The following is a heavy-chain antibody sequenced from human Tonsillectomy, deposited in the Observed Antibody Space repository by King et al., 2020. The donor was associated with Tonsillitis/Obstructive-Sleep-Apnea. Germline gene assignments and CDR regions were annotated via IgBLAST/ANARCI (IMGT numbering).Heavy chain of an antibody. J-gene: IGHJ6*03. D-gene: IGHD2-2*01. CDR2: INPSGGST. CDR3: ARDQGVPAPLYYMDV. V-gene: IGHV1-46*01. Sequence: QLVQSGAEVKKPGASVKVSCKASGYTFTSYYMHWVRQAPGQGLEWMGIINPSGGSTSYAQKFQGRVTMTRDTSTSTAYMELSSLRSEDTAVYYCARDQGVPAPLYYMDVWGKGTTVTVSS. CDR1: GYTFTSYY.